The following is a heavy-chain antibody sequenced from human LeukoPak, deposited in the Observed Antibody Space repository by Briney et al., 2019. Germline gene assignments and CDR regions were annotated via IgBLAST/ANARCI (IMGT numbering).Heavy chain of an antibody. D-gene: IGHD3-10*01. V-gene: IGHV3-23*01. CDR2: VSGNGSST. CDR3: AKNRWAARIIIDAFDI. J-gene: IGHJ3*02. CDR1: GCTFSNYD. Sequence: GGSLRLSCAAPGCTFSNYDLSWVRRAPAKGLDRVSTVSGNGSSTYYANSVKGRFTISRDNSKNTLYVQMNSVKVEDTAVYYCAKNRWAARIIIDAFDIWGQETMVTVSS.